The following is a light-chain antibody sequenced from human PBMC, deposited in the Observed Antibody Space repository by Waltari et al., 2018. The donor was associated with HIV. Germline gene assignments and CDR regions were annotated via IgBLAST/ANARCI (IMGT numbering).Light chain of an antibody. Sequence: SYELTQPPSVSVSPGQTARITCSGDALPKQFAYWYQQKPGLAPVLMIYKDSERPSGIPVRCSGSSSGTTVTLTISGVQAEDEADYYCQSADNNALGVFGGGTKLTVL. CDR2: KDS. CDR3: QSADNNALGV. J-gene: IGLJ3*02. V-gene: IGLV3-25*03. CDR1: ALPKQF.